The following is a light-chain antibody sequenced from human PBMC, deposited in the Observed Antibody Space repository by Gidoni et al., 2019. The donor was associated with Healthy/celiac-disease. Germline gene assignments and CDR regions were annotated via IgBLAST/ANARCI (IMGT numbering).Light chain of an antibody. CDR2: PAS. J-gene: IGKJ4*01. CDR3: QQLNSYPLT. Sequence: DIQLTQSPSFLSASVGDRITITCRASQGISSYLAWYQQKPGKAPKLLIYPASTLQSGVPSRFSGSGSGTEFTLTISSLQPEDFATYSCQQLNSYPLTFGGGTKVEIK. V-gene: IGKV1-9*01. CDR1: QGISSY.